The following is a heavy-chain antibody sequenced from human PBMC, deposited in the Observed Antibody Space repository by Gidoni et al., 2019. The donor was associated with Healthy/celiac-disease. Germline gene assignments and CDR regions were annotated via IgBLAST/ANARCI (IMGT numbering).Heavy chain of an antibody. CDR2: INPSGGST. V-gene: IGHV1-46*01. Sequence: QVQLVQSGAEVKKPGASVKVSCKASGSTFTSSYMHWVRQAPGQGLEWMGIINPSGGSTSYAQKFKGRVTMTRDTSTSTVYMELSSLRSEDTAVYYCARGLSKPVVAGNLYSSSWYYFDYWGQGTLVTVSS. J-gene: IGHJ4*02. D-gene: IGHD6-13*01. CDR1: GSTFTSSY. CDR3: ARGLSKPVVAGNLYSSSWYYFDY.